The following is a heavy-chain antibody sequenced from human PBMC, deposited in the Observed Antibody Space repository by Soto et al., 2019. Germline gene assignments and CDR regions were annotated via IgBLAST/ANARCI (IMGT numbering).Heavy chain of an antibody. D-gene: IGHD4-17*01. V-gene: IGHV3-30*18. Sequence: QVQLVESGGGVVQPGRSLRLSCEASGFTFSSYGMHWVRQAPGNGLEWVAVVSYDGSNKYYTDSVKGRFTISRDKPKNTLYLQMNSLRAEDTAVYYCAKDQAMTTVTTFDYWGQGTLVTVSS. CDR2: VSYDGSNK. CDR1: GFTFSSYG. J-gene: IGHJ4*02. CDR3: AKDQAMTTVTTFDY.